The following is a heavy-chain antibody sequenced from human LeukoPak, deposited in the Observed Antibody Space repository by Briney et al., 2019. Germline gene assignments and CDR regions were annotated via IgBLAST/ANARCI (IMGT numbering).Heavy chain of an antibody. J-gene: IGHJ4*02. Sequence: GGSLRLSCAASGFTFRSYSMNWVRQAPGKGLEWVSYISSSSPIYYADSVKGRFTISRDNAKNSLYLQMNSLRDEDTAVYYCARDYSYGSGSRDTDFDYWGQGTLVTVSS. D-gene: IGHD3-10*01. CDR1: GFTFRSYS. CDR2: ISSSSPI. V-gene: IGHV3-48*02. CDR3: ARDYSYGSGSRDTDFDY.